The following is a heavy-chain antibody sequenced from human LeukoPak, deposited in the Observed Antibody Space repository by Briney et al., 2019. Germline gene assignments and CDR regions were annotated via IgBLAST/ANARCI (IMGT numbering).Heavy chain of an antibody. Sequence: SETLSLTCTLSGGSISTYYWSWVRQPPAKGLEWIGYIYYTGSTDYNPSLKSRVTMSVDTSKNQFSLKLSSVTADDTAVYSCARGSVRGEFDPWGQGTLVTVSS. D-gene: IGHD3-10*01. CDR2: IYYTGST. J-gene: IGHJ5*02. V-gene: IGHV4-59*01. CDR3: ARGSVRGEFDP. CDR1: GGSISTYY.